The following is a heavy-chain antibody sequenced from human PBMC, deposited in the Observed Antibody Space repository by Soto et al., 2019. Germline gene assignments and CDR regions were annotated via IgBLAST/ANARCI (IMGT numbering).Heavy chain of an antibody. Sequence: ASVKVSFNASGYTFTSYGISWVRQAPGQGLELMGCISAYNGNTNYAQKLQGRVTMTTDTSTSTAYMELRSLRSDDTAVYYCARDLGYGSGSYYNNYYYYGMDVWGQGTTVTVSS. CDR1: GYTFTSYG. V-gene: IGHV1-18*04. CDR2: ISAYNGNT. D-gene: IGHD3-10*01. J-gene: IGHJ6*02. CDR3: ARDLGYGSGSYYNNYYYYGMDV.